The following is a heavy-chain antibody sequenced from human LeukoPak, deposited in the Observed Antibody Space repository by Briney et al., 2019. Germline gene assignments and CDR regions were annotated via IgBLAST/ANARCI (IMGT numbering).Heavy chain of an antibody. J-gene: IGHJ5*02. Sequence: PGGSLRLSCTASGFTFINAWMSWVRQPPGKGLEWVGRIKSKTDGGTTDYSAPVKGRFTISRDDSKNTLYLQMNSLKTEDTAAYYCTTGSLIDPWGQGTLVTVSS. CDR2: IKSKTDGGTT. V-gene: IGHV3-15*01. CDR3: TTGSLIDP. CDR1: GFTFINAW.